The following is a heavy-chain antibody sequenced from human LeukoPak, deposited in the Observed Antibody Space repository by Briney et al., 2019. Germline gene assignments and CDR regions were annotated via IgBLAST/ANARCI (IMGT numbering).Heavy chain of an antibody. Sequence: PSETLSLTCAVYGGSFSGYYWSWIRQPPGKGLEWIGEINHSGSTKYNPSLKSRVTISVDTSKNQISLKLRSVTAADTAVYYCARDTGDDAFDIWGQGTMVTVSS. J-gene: IGHJ3*02. V-gene: IGHV4-34*01. CDR1: GGSFSGYY. D-gene: IGHD7-27*01. CDR2: INHSGST. CDR3: ARDTGDDAFDI.